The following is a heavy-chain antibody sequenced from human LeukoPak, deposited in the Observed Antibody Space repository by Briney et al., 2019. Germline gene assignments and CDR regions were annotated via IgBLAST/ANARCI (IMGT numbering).Heavy chain of an antibody. D-gene: IGHD3-22*01. CDR2: IYYSGST. CDR1: GGSISSSSHY. Sequence: KASETLSLTCTVSGGSISSSSHYRGWIRQPPGKGLEWIGSIYYSGSTYYNPSLKSRVTISVDTSKNQFSLKLSSVTAADTAVYYCASLNYDSSGYYSNFDYWGQGTLVTVSS. V-gene: IGHV4-39*01. J-gene: IGHJ4*02. CDR3: ASLNYDSSGYYSNFDY.